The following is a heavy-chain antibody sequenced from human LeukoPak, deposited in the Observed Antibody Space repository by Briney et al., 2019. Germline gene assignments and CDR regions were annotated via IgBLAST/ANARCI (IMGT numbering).Heavy chain of an antibody. CDR3: ARVSSDYDFWSGYYTDYYYYYYYMGV. Sequence: GGSLRLSCAASGFTFSSYWMSWVRQAPGKGLEWVANIKQDGSEKYYVDSVKGRFTISRDNAKNSLYLQMNSLRAEDTAVYYCARVSSDYDFWSGYYTDYYYYYYYMGVWGKGTTVTVSS. V-gene: IGHV3-7*01. D-gene: IGHD3-3*01. J-gene: IGHJ6*03. CDR2: IKQDGSEK. CDR1: GFTFSSYW.